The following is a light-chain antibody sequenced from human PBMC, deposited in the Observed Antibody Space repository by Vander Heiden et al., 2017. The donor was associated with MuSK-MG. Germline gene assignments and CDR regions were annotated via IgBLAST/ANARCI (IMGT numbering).Light chain of an antibody. CDR1: QSVSGN. CDR2: RAS. V-gene: IGKV3D-15*01. J-gene: IGKJ1*01. Sequence: EIVLTPSPATLSVSPGEGATLSCRASQSVSGNLAWHQQRPGQAPRLLNYRASTKAPGVPARFSGAGFGTEFTLVVSILHADDFAYYYCQQDNDWPLTFGRGTKVEIK. CDR3: QQDNDWPLT.